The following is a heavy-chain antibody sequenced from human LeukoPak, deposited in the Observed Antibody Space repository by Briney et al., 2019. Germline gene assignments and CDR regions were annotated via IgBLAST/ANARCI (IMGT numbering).Heavy chain of an antibody. V-gene: IGHV3-23*01. D-gene: IGHD6-13*01. CDR3: ARVVRYSSSWYHYYYYYYMDV. CDR2: ISGSGGST. CDR1: GFTFSSYA. Sequence: GGSLRLSCAASGFTFSSYAMSWVRQAPGKGLEWVSAISGSGGSTYYADSVKGRFTISRDNAKNSLYLQMNSLRAEDTAVYYCARVVRYSSSWYHYYYYYYMDVWGKGTTVTISS. J-gene: IGHJ6*03.